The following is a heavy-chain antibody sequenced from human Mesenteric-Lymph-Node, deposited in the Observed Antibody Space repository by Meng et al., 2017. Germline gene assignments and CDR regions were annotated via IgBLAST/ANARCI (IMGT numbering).Heavy chain of an antibody. CDR2: INWNGGST. CDR1: GFTFDDYG. D-gene: IGHD4-17*01. CDR3: ASVVHGDYFFDY. V-gene: IGHV3-20*04. J-gene: IGHJ4*02. Sequence: GGSLRLSCAASGFTFDDYGMSWVRQAPGKGLEWVSGINWNGGSTGYADSVKGRFTISRDNAKNSLYLQMNSLRAEDTALYYCASVVHGDYFFDYWGQGTLVTVSS.